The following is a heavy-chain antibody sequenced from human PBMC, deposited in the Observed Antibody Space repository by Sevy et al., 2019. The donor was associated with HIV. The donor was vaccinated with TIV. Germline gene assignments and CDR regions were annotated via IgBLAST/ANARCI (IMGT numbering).Heavy chain of an antibody. J-gene: IGHJ4*02. CDR2: IWYDGSNK. D-gene: IGHD5-18*01. V-gene: IGHV3-33*01. CDR3: ARDNRGLRVISRYSLTYYFDY. CDR1: GFTFSSYG. Sequence: GGSLRLSCAASGFTFSSYGMHWVRQAPGKGLEWVAVIWYDGSNKYYADSVKGRFTISRDNSKKTLYLQTNSLRAEDTAVYYCARDNRGLRVISRYSLTYYFDYWGQGTLVTVSS.